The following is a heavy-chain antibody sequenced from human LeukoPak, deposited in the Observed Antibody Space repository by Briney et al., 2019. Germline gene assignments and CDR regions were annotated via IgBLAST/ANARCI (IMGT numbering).Heavy chain of an antibody. V-gene: IGHV4-34*01. Sequence: SETLSLNCAVYDESLNGYYWSWIRQPPGKGLEWIGEMNDSGRTTYNPSLESQATISAERSKNQFSLKLTSVTAADTAVYYCASGSWSRRFAPWGQGTLVTVSS. CDR3: ASGSWSRRFAP. CDR1: DESLNGYY. CDR2: MNDSGRT. D-gene: IGHD1-14*01. J-gene: IGHJ5*02.